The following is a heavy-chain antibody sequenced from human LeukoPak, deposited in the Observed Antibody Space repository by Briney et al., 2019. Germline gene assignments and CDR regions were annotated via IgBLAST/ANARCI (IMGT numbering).Heavy chain of an antibody. CDR1: GSSISSYY. D-gene: IGHD7-27*01. J-gene: IGHJ4*02. Sequence: PLETLSLTCTVSGSSISSYYWSWIRQPPGKGLEWIGYIYNSGSTNYNPSLKSRITISIDTSRIQFSLKLSSVTAADTAVYYCARARDWGRNFEYWGQGTLASVSS. V-gene: IGHV4-59*01. CDR3: ARARDWGRNFEY. CDR2: IYNSGST.